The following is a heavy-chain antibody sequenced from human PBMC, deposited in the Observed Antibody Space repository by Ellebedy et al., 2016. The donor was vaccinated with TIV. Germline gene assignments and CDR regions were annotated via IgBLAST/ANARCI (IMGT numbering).Heavy chain of an antibody. CDR1: GYSFTSDW. V-gene: IGHV5-51*01. J-gene: IGHJ2*01. D-gene: IGHD6-6*01. Sequence: GGSLRLXXKGSGYSFTSDWIGWVRQMPGKGLEWMGIIYPGDSDTRYSPSFQGQVTISVDKSISTAYLQWSSLKASDTAMYYCARPYSSTSPWYFDLWGRGTLVTVSS. CDR2: IYPGDSDT. CDR3: ARPYSSTSPWYFDL.